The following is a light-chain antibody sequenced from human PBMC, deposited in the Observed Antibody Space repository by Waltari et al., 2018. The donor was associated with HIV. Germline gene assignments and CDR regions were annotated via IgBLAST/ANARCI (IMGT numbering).Light chain of an antibody. CDR3: QSFDNSLNGYV. CDR1: SSNIGANFD. CDR2: ANS. J-gene: IGLJ1*01. V-gene: IGLV1-40*01. Sequence: QSVLTQPPSVPGAPGQRVTISCTGSSSNIGANFDVHWYQVIPGTSPNLLFFANSNRPSGVPDRFSASKSGTSASLAITGLQPEDEAEYYCQSFDNSLNGYVFGPGTTVIVL.